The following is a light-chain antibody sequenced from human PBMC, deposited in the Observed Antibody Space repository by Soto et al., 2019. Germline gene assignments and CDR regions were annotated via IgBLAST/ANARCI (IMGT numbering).Light chain of an antibody. Sequence: EIVLTQSPDTLSLSPGERATLSCRASQSVSSYSLAWYQQKPGQAPRLVMYGTSNRATGIPDRFSGSGSGTDFTLTISRLEPEDFAVYYCQQYDSSPRTFGQGTKVDIK. CDR1: QSVSSYS. V-gene: IGKV3-20*01. J-gene: IGKJ1*01. CDR3: QQYDSSPRT. CDR2: GTS.